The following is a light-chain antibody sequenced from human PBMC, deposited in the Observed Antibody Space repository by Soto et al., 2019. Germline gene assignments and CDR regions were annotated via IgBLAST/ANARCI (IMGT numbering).Light chain of an antibody. CDR3: QQTSSFPYP. V-gene: IGKV1-12*01. CDR2: GAS. CDR1: QAISTW. J-gene: IGKJ2*01. Sequence: DIQLTQSPSSVSASVGDSVTLTCRASQAISTWLAWYQQRPGKAPQLLIFGASSLQSGVPSRFSGRGSGTDFTLTISSLQPDDFATYYCQQTSSFPYPFGHGTKLDIK.